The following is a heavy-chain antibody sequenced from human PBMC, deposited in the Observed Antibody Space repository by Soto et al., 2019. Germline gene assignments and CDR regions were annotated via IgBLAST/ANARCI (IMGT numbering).Heavy chain of an antibody. CDR2: IGGGGSDT. CDR3: ASGYYGSSSCLRMDV. J-gene: IGHJ6*02. D-gene: IGHD2-2*03. CDR1: GFTFSSYA. V-gene: IGHV3-23*01. Sequence: EVQLLESGGGLVQPGGSLRLSCAASGFTFSSYAMNWVRQAAGKGLEWVSAIGGGGSDTYYADSVKGRFTVSRDNSKNTLYLQMNSLRAEDTAVYYCASGYYGSSSCLRMDVWGQGTTVTVSS.